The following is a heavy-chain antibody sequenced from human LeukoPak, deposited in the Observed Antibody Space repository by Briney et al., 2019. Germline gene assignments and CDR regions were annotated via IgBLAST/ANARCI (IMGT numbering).Heavy chain of an antibody. D-gene: IGHD3-22*01. V-gene: IGHV4-31*03. Sequence: SETLSLTCTVSGGSVSSGGYYWSWIRQHPGKGLEWIGYIYYSGSTYYNPSLKSRVTISVDTSKNQFSLKLSSVTAADTAVYYCARVARYDSSDYYPYWGQGTLVTVSS. CDR3: ARVARYDSSDYYPY. J-gene: IGHJ4*02. CDR2: IYYSGST. CDR1: GGSVSSGGYY.